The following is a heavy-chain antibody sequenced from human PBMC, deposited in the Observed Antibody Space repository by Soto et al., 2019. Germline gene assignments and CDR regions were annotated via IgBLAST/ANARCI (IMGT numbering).Heavy chain of an antibody. CDR3: ASVTRTCISTSCYRYYYGMDV. CDR1: GDSISSYY. J-gene: IGHJ6*02. D-gene: IGHD2-2*02. Sequence: PSDTLSLTCTVSGDSISSYYWTWLRQPPGKGLEWIGYIYYSGSTNYNPSLKSRVTISVDTSKNQFSLKLSSVTAADTAVYYCASVTRTCISTSCYRYYYGMDVWGQGTTVTVSS. CDR2: IYYSGST. V-gene: IGHV4-59*01.